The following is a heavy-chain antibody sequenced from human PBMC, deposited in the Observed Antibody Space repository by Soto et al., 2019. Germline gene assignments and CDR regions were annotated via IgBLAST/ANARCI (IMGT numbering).Heavy chain of an antibody. CDR3: AILSPERFYGSGSYMVGFYYYYMDV. CDR1: GYTFTSYG. D-gene: IGHD3-10*01. Sequence: QVQLVQSGAEVKKPGASVKVSCKASGYTFTSYGISWVRQAPGQGLEWMGWISAYNGNTNYAQKLQGRVTMTTDTSTSTAYMELRSLRSDDTAVYYCAILSPERFYGSGSYMVGFYYYYMDVWGKGTTVTVSS. CDR2: ISAYNGNT. J-gene: IGHJ6*03. V-gene: IGHV1-18*01.